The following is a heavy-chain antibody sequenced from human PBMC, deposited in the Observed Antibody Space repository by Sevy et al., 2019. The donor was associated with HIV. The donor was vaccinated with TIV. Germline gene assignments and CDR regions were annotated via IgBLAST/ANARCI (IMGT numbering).Heavy chain of an antibody. J-gene: IGHJ6*02. CDR1: GFTISTYW. V-gene: IGHV3-7*01. CDR2: IKQDGSVK. CDR3: ARPRANYVDHYFFYAMDV. D-gene: IGHD4-17*01. Sequence: GGSLRLSCAASGFTISTYWVTWVRQAPGKGLEWVANIKQDGSVKKYLDSVRGRFTISRDNAKNSVYLEMNSLTTEDTAVYYCARPRANYVDHYFFYAMDVWGQGTTVTVSS.